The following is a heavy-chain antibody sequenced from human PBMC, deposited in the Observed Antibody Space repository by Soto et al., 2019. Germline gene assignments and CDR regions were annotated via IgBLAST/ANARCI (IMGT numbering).Heavy chain of an antibody. Sequence: GGSLRLSCAASGFSVSSNYMSWVRQAPGKGLEWVSIIYSGGSTYFADSVKGRFTISRDNSKNTLYLQMNSLRAEDTAVYYCARHSWELPYGMDVWGRGTTVTVSS. D-gene: IGHD1-26*01. CDR3: ARHSWELPYGMDV. V-gene: IGHV3-53*01. J-gene: IGHJ6*02. CDR1: GFSVSSNY. CDR2: IYSGGST.